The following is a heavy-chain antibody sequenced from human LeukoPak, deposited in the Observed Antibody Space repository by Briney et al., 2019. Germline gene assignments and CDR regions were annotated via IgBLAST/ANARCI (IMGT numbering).Heavy chain of an antibody. CDR3: ARDRGIVGTTDYYYMDV. CDR2: IGSTI. Sequence: GGSLRLSCVAFGFSFSDYYMSWIRQAPGKGLEWVSYIGSTIYYADSVKGRFTISRDNAKNSLYLQMNSLRAEDTAVYYCARDRGIVGTTDYYYMDVWGKGTTVTVSS. V-gene: IGHV3-11*04. CDR1: GFSFSDYY. J-gene: IGHJ6*03. D-gene: IGHD1-26*01.